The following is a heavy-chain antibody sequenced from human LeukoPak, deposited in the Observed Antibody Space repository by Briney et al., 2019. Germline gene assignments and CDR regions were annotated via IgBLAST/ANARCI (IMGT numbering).Heavy chain of an antibody. J-gene: IGHJ6*02. Sequence: PSETLSLTCTVSGGSISSYYWSWIRQPPGKGLEWIGYIYYSGSTNYNPSLKSRVTISVDTSKNQFSLKLNSVTAADTAVYYCARAAYGMDVWGQGTTVTVSS. CDR1: GGSISSYY. D-gene: IGHD6-13*01. CDR3: ARAAYGMDV. CDR2: IYYSGST. V-gene: IGHV4-59*08.